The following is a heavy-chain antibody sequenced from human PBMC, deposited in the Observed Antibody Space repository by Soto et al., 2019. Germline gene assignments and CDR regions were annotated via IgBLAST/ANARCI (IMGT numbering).Heavy chain of an antibody. V-gene: IGHV3-21*01. D-gene: IGHD2-15*01. Sequence: GGSLRLSCAASGFTFASYTMNWVRQAPGKGLEWVSSISRSGSYIYYADSVKGRFTVSRDSTKSKVYLQMNSLGAEDTGLYYFEREGSVDDWRAYWWGMDVWGQGTTVTVSS. CDR3: EREGSVDDWRAYWWGMDV. CDR2: ISRSGSYI. J-gene: IGHJ6*02. CDR1: GFTFASYT.